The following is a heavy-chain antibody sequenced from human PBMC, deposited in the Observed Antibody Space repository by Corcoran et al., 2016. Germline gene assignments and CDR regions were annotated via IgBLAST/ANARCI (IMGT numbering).Heavy chain of an antibody. CDR2: MNPNSGNT. D-gene: IGHD6-19*01. V-gene: IGHV1-8*01. J-gene: IGHJ4*02. CDR1: GYTFTSYD. Sequence: QVQLVQSGAEVKKPGASVKVYCKASGYTFTSYDINWVRQATGQGLEWMGWMNPNSGNTGYAQKFQGRGTMTRNTSISTAYMELSSLRSEDTAVYYCARGNPSSGWYEYYFDYWGQGTLVTVSS. CDR3: ARGNPSSGWYEYYFDY.